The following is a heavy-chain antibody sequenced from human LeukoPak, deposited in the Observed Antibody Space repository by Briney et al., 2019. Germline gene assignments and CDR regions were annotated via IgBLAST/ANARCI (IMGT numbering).Heavy chain of an antibody. CDR2: IMQDGREK. J-gene: IGHJ4*01. Sequence: GGSLRLSCAASGFTFSSYWMSWVRQAPGKGLEWVANIMQDGREKYYVDSVKGRFTISRDNAESSLSLQMNSLRGEDTAIYYCARETGTTGTPYYFDFWGHGALVTVSS. CDR3: ARETGTTGTPYYFDF. V-gene: IGHV3-7*01. D-gene: IGHD1-7*01. CDR1: GFTFSSYW.